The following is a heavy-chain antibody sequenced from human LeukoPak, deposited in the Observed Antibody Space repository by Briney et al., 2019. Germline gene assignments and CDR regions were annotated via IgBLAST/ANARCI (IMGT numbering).Heavy chain of an antibody. CDR3: ARDRRDGYNYGYYYMDV. CDR2: IYSGGST. J-gene: IGHJ6*03. D-gene: IGHD5-24*01. V-gene: IGHV3-53*05. CDR1: GFTVSSNY. Sequence: PGGSLRLSCAASGFTVSSNYMSWVRQAPGKGLGWVSVIYSGGSTYYLDSVKGRFTISRDNSKNTLYLQMNSLGAEDTAVYYCARDRRDGYNYGYYYMDVWGKGTTVTVSS.